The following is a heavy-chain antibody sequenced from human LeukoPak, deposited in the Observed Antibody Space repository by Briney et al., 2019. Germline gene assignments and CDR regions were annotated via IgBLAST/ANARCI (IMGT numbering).Heavy chain of an antibody. J-gene: IGHJ6*02. V-gene: IGHV4-59*01. CDR3: ARVPRPGHSGFYYYYGMDV. CDR2: IYYSGST. D-gene: IGHD2-8*02. Sequence: SETLSLTCTDSDGSISSYYWSWIRQPPGKGLEWIGYIYYSGSTNYNPSLKSRVTISVDTSKNQFSLKLSSVTAADTAVYYCARVPRPGHSGFYYYYGMDVWGQGTTVTVSS. CDR1: DGSISSYY.